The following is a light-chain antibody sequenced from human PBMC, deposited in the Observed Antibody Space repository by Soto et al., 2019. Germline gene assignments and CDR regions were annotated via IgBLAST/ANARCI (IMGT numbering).Light chain of an antibody. CDR3: QKYNGVPLT. J-gene: IGKJ4*01. Sequence: DIQMTQSPSSLSASVGDRVTITCRASQDISNYLAWYQQKPGKAPKVLIFAASTLQSGVPSRFSGGGSGTAFTLTISSLRPEDVATYYCQKYNGVPLTFGGGTKVEIK. CDR2: AAS. CDR1: QDISNY. V-gene: IGKV1-27*01.